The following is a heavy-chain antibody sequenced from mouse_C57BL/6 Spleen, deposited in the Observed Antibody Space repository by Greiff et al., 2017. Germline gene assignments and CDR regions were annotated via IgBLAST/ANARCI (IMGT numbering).Heavy chain of an antibody. Sequence: QVQLQQPGAELVKPGASVKLSCKASGYTFTSYWMHWVKQRPGQGLEWIGMIHPNSGSTNYNEKFKSKATLTVDKSSTAYMQLSSLTSEDSAVYYCARWLTGFDYWGQGTTLTVSS. CDR2: IHPNSGST. J-gene: IGHJ2*01. CDR3: ARWLTGFDY. D-gene: IGHD4-1*01. CDR1: GYTFTSYW. V-gene: IGHV1-64*01.